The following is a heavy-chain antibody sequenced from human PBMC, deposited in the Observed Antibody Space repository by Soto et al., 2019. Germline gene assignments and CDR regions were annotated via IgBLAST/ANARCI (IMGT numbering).Heavy chain of an antibody. CDR2: IYWDDSK. V-gene: IGHV2-5*02. Sequence: ITLKESGPTLVKPTQTLTLTCTFSGFSLTTDRVGVGWIRQPPGEALEWLAVIYWDDSKTYRPSLGSRLTITKDPPKNQVALTMTNTDSLDTATYYCAHAYGGRSLYWGQGTLVTVSS. D-gene: IGHD1-26*01. CDR1: GFSLTTDRVG. CDR3: AHAYGGRSLY. J-gene: IGHJ4*02.